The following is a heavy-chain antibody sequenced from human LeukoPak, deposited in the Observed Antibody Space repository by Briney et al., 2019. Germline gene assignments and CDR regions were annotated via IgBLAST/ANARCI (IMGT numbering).Heavy chain of an antibody. CDR3: AIIGGYSSSSDYFDY. CDR1: GFTFSSYS. Sequence: GGSLRLSCAASGFTFSSYSVNWVRQAPGKGLEWVSSISSSSSYIYYADSVKGRFTISRDNAKNSLYLQMNSLRAEDTAVYYCAIIGGYSSSSDYFDYWGQGTLVTVSS. V-gene: IGHV3-21*01. J-gene: IGHJ4*02. D-gene: IGHD6-6*01. CDR2: ISSSSSYI.